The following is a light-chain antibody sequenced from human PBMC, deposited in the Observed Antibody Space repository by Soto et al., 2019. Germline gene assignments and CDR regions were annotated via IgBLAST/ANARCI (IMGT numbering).Light chain of an antibody. CDR2: GNS. J-gene: IGLJ1*01. V-gene: IGLV1-40*01. CDR1: SSNIGAGYD. Sequence: QSVLTQPTSVSGAPGQRVTISCTGSSSNIGAGYDVHWYQQLPGKAPKILIYGNSNRPSGVPDRFSGSKSGTSASLAITGLQAEDEADYYCQSYDSSLFVYVFGTGTKVTVL. CDR3: QSYDSSLFVYV.